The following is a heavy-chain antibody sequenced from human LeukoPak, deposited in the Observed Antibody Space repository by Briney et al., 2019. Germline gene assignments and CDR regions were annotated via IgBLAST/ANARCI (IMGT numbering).Heavy chain of an antibody. CDR1: GFAFNTYA. CDR3: AREIFGSGSYLDF. CDR2: IWHDGSHK. J-gene: IGHJ4*02. Sequence: GGSLRLSCAASGFAFNTYAMHWVRQAPGQGLEWVALIWHDGSHKFYSNSVRGQFTISRDNSKNTVSLQMNNLRPKDTAVYYCAREIFGSGSYLDFWGQGTLVTVSS. D-gene: IGHD3-10*01. V-gene: IGHV3-33*01.